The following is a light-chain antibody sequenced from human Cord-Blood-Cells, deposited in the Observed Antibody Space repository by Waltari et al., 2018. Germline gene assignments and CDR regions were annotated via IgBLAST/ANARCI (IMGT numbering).Light chain of an antibody. V-gene: IGLV2-23*01. Sequence: QSALTQPASVSGSPGQSITISCTGTSSDVGIYNLVSWYQQHPGKAPKLMIYEGSKRPSGVSKRFSGSKSGNTASLTISGLQAEDEADYYCCSYAGSSTPNWVFGGGTKLTVL. J-gene: IGLJ3*02. CDR2: EGS. CDR1: SSDVGIYNL. CDR3: CSYAGSSTPNWV.